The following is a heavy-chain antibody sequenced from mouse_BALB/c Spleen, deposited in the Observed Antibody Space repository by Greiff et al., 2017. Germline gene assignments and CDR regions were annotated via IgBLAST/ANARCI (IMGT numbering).Heavy chain of an antibody. CDR2: INPSNGRT. Sequence: QVQLQQPGAELVKPGASVKLSCKASGYTFTSYWMHWVKQRPGQGLEWIGEINPSNGRTNYNEKFKSKATLTVDKSSSTAYMQLSSLTSEDSAVYYCARGLLGVDYWGQGTTLTVSS. V-gene: IGHV1S81*02. D-gene: IGHD2-10*01. CDR3: ARGLLGVDY. J-gene: IGHJ2*01. CDR1: GYTFTSYW.